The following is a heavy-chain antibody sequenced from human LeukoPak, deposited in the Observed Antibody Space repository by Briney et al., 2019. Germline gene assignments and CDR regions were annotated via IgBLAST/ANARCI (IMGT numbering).Heavy chain of an antibody. Sequence: GASVKVSCKASGGTFSSYAISWVRQAPGQGLEWMGGIIPIFGTANYAQKFQGRVTITADESTSTAYMELSSLRSEDTAVYYCARGGLDHNWFDPWGQGTLVTVSS. CDR3: ARGGLDHNWFDP. D-gene: IGHD6-19*01. V-gene: IGHV1-69*13. CDR1: GGTFSSYA. J-gene: IGHJ5*02. CDR2: IIPIFGTA.